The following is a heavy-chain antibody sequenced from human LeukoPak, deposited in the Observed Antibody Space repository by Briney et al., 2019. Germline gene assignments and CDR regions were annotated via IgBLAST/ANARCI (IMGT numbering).Heavy chain of an antibody. CDR2: IRSKAYGGTT. CDR1: GFIFADHA. D-gene: IGHD2/OR15-2a*01. V-gene: IGHV3-49*04. CDR3: ARGPILLWLHNGMDV. J-gene: IGHJ6*02. Sequence: GGSLRLSCTASGFIFADHAMSWVRQAPGKGLECVGFIRSKAYGGTTEYGASVRDRFTISRDDSNVIAYLQMNNLKSEDTAVYYCARGPILLWLHNGMDVWGPGTTVIVSS.